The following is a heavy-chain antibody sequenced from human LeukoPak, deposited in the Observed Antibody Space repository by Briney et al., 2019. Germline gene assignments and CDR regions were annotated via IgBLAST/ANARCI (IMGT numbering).Heavy chain of an antibody. CDR2: IYHSGST. Sequence: PSETLSLTCAVSGGSISSGGYSWSWIRQPPGKGLEWIGYIYHSGSTYYNPSLKSRVTISVDRSKNQFSLKLSSVTAADTAVYYWASLVAAPRFFDYGGKGTLVTVSS. D-gene: IGHD2-15*01. CDR3: ASLVAAPRFFDY. V-gene: IGHV4-30-2*01. J-gene: IGHJ4*02. CDR1: GGSISSGGYS.